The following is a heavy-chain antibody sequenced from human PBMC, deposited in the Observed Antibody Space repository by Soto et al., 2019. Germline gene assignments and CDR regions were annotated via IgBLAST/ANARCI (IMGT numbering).Heavy chain of an antibody. CDR2: IRSKAYGGTT. V-gene: IGHV3-49*04. Sequence: GGSLRLSCTASGFTFGDYAMSWVRQAPGKGLEWVGFIRSKAYGGTTEYATSVKVRFTISRDDSKSIAYLQMNSLKTEDTAVYYCTRRVPYCSGGSCHLQLFDYWGQGTLVTVSS. D-gene: IGHD2-15*01. CDR3: TRRVPYCSGGSCHLQLFDY. J-gene: IGHJ4*02. CDR1: GFTFGDYA.